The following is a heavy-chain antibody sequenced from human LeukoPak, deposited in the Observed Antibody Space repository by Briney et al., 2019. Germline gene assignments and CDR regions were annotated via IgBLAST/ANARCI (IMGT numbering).Heavy chain of an antibody. V-gene: IGHV1-24*01. CDR1: GYTFTSYD. CDR2: FDPEDGET. CDR3: ATDTTTVTPFDY. D-gene: IGHD4-17*01. Sequence: ASVKVSCKASGYTFTSYDINWVRQAPGKGLEWMGGFDPEDGETIYAQEFQGRVTMTEDTSTDTAYMELSSLRSEDTAVYYCATDTTTVTPFDYWGQGTLVTVSS. J-gene: IGHJ4*02.